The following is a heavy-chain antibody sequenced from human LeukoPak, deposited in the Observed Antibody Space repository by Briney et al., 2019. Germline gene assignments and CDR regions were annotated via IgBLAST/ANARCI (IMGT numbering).Heavy chain of an antibody. Sequence: GGSLRLSCAASGFTFSSYAMSCVRQAPGKEMECVSYISSDNAYTNYADSVRGRFTISRDNAKNSLYLQMNSLRAEDTAVYYCVRGGPYGDYDAYWGQGTLVTVSS. CDR2: ISSDNAYT. J-gene: IGHJ4*02. CDR1: GFTFSSYA. CDR3: VRGGPYGDYDAY. V-gene: IGHV3-21*05. D-gene: IGHD4-17*01.